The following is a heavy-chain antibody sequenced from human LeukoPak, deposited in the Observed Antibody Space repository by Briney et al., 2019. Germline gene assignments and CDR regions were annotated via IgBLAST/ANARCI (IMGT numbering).Heavy chain of an antibody. CDR1: GFTFRSYE. V-gene: IGHV3-74*01. Sequence: PGGSLRLSCAASGFTFRSYEMHWVRLTPGKGLTWVSRINSDGTKTDYADSVKGRFTISRDNGKNTLYLQMNSLRAEDTAVYYCAKVDYSGLDYWGQGTLVTVSS. CDR3: AKVDYSGLDY. CDR2: INSDGTKT. D-gene: IGHD4-11*01. J-gene: IGHJ4*02.